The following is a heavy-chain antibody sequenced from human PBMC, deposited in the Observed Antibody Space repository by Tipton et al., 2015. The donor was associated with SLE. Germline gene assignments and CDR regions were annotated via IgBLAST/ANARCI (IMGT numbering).Heavy chain of an antibody. CDR1: GYSISSGYY. CDR3: AGVRKKGWGWFDP. J-gene: IGHJ5*02. V-gene: IGHV4-38-2*02. Sequence: TLSLTCTVSGYSISSGYYWGWIRQPPGKGLEWIGSIYHSGTTYYNTSLKSRVTISVDTSKNQFSLKLSSVTAADTAVYYCAGVRKKGWGWFDPWGQGTLVTVSS. D-gene: IGHD3-16*01. CDR2: IYHSGTT.